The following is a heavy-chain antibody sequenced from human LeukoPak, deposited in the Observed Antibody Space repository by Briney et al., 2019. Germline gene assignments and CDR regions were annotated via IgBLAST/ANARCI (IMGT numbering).Heavy chain of an antibody. CDR3: ASFNWQQLVFDY. Sequence: PSETLSLTCAVSGGSISSGGYSWSWIRQPPGKGLEWIGYIYHSGSTYYNPSLKSRVTMSVDRSKNQFSLKLSSVTAADTAVYYCASFNWQQLVFDYWGQGTLVTVSS. D-gene: IGHD6-13*01. J-gene: IGHJ4*02. CDR1: GGSISSGGYS. CDR2: IYHSGST. V-gene: IGHV4-30-2*01.